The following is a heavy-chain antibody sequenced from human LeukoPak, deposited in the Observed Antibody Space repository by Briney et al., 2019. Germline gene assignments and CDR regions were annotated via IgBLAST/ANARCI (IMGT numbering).Heavy chain of an antibody. CDR3: ARAPRAISDDFWSGYYAMGRYGMDV. D-gene: IGHD3-3*01. Sequence: SETLSLTCTVSGGSISSSSYYWSWIRQPPGKGLEWIGEINHSGSTNYNPSLKSRVTISVDTSKNQFSLKLSSVTAADTAVYYCARAPRAISDDFWSGYYAMGRYGMDVWGLGTTVTVSS. CDR1: GGSISSSSYY. J-gene: IGHJ6*02. CDR2: INHSGST. V-gene: IGHV4-39*07.